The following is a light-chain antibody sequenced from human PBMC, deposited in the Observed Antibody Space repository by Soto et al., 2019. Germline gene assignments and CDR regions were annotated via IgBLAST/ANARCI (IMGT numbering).Light chain of an antibody. CDR3: MQPLQSWT. CDR2: LGS. J-gene: IGKJ1*01. Sequence: AVTQYKGSLPATPGEAASISCKSSQSLLHSNGYNYLDWYLQKPGQSPQLLIYLGSNRASGVPDRFSGSGSGTDFTLKISIVEAEDVGVYYCMQPLQSWTFGQGTKVDIK. V-gene: IGKV2-28*01. CDR1: QSLLHSNGYNY.